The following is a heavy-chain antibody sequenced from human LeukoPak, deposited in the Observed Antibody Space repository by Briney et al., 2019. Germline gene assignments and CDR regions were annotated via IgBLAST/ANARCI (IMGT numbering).Heavy chain of an antibody. D-gene: IGHD3-10*01. V-gene: IGHV3-23*01. CDR3: AKDTDYGSGSYSQKTSYYFDY. CDR2: ISGSGGST. Sequence: GGSLRLSCAASGFTFSSYAMSWVRQAPGKGLEWVSAISGSGGSTYYADSVKGRFTISRDNSKNTLYLQMNSLRAEDTAVYYCAKDTDYGSGSYSQKTSYYFDYWGQGTLVTVSS. CDR1: GFTFSSYA. J-gene: IGHJ4*02.